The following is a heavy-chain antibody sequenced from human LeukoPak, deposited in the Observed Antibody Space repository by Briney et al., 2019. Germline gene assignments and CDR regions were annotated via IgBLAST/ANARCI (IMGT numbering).Heavy chain of an antibody. V-gene: IGHV3-23*01. CDR2: ISGSGGST. D-gene: IGHD3-9*01. CDR3: AKEEGLRYFDWFDY. J-gene: IGHJ4*02. CDR1: GSTFSSYA. Sequence: GGSLRLSCAASGSTFSSYAMSWVRHAPGKGLEWVSAISGSGGSTYYADPVKGRFTISRDNSKNTLYLQMSSLRAEDTPAYYCAKEEGLRYFDWFDYWGQGTLVTVSS.